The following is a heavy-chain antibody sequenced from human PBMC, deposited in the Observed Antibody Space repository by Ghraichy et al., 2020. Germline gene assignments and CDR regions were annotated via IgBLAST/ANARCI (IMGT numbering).Heavy chain of an antibody. Sequence: SETLSLTCTVSGGSISSYYWSWIRQPPGKGLEWIGYIYYSGSTNYNPSLKSRVTISVDTSKNQFSLKLSSVTAADTAVYYCARSLILEWFDWFDPGGQGTLVTVSS. CDR1: GGSISSYY. D-gene: IGHD3-3*01. V-gene: IGHV4-59*01. J-gene: IGHJ5*02. CDR3: ARSLILEWFDWFDP. CDR2: IYYSGST.